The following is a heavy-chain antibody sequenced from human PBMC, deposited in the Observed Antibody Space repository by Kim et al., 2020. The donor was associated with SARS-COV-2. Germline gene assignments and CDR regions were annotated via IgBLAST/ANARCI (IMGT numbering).Heavy chain of an antibody. CDR3: ATGTHPFSSGSPLVIY. Sequence: ASVKVSCKVSGYTLTELSMHWVRQAPGKGLEWMGGFDPEDGETIYAQKFQGRVTMTEDTSTDTAYMELSSLRSEDTAVYYCATGTHPFSSGSPLVIYWGQGTLVTVSS. CDR1: GYTLTELS. D-gene: IGHD3-10*01. V-gene: IGHV1-24*01. CDR2: FDPEDGET. J-gene: IGHJ4*02.